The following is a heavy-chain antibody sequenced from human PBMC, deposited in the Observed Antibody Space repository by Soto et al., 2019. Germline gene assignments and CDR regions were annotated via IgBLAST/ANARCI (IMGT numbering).Heavy chain of an antibody. V-gene: IGHV3-7*01. CDR1: GFTVSSDW. Sequence: DVQLVESGGGLVQPGGSLRLSCAASGFTVSSDWMSWVRQAPVKGLEWVGNIKQDGSEKNYVDFMEGRFTISRDNAENSLYLQMNSLRAEDTAVYYCARIASAGRGWDVWGQGTTVVVSS. CDR2: IKQDGSEK. D-gene: IGHD6-13*01. J-gene: IGHJ6*02. CDR3: ARIASAGRGWDV.